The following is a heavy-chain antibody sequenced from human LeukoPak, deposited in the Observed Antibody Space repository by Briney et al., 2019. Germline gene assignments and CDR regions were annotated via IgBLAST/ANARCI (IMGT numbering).Heavy chain of an antibody. V-gene: IGHV1-2*02. Sequence: ASVKVSCKASRYTFTDYYIHWVRQAPGQGLEWMGWLNPNNGGTKYPQKFQGRVTMTRDTSISTAYMEVSSLRSDDTAVYYCARGRRYSGYEGNYWGQGTLVTVSS. CDR1: RYTFTDYY. J-gene: IGHJ4*02. D-gene: IGHD5-12*01. CDR3: ARGRRYSGYEGNY. CDR2: LNPNNGGT.